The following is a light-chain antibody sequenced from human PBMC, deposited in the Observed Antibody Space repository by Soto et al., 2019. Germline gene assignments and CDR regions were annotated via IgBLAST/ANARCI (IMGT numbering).Light chain of an antibody. V-gene: IGKV1-8*01. CDR2: GAS. Sequence: ALRMTQSPSSISASTGDRVTVTCRASQGISNYLAWYQLKPGKAPRLLIYGASTLQSGVPSRFSGSDSGTDFTLTINSLQSEDFATYSCQQYYAYPLTFGGGTKVEIK. J-gene: IGKJ4*01. CDR3: QQYYAYPLT. CDR1: QGISNY.